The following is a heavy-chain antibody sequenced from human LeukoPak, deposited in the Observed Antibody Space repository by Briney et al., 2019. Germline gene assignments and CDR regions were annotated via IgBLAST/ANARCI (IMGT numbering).Heavy chain of an antibody. CDR2: ISYDGSNK. CDR3: AKDKLITMVRGVISYLDY. V-gene: IGHV3-30*18. D-gene: IGHD3-10*01. CDR1: GFTFSSYG. Sequence: GGSLRLSCAASGFTFSSYGMHWVRQAPGKGLEWVAVISYDGSNKYYADSVKGRFTISRGNSKNTLYLQMNSLRAEDTAVYYCAKDKLITMVRGVISYLDYWGQGTLVTVSS. J-gene: IGHJ4*02.